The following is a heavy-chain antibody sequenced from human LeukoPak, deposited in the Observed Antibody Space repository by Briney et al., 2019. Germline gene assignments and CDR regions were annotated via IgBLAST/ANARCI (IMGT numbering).Heavy chain of an antibody. D-gene: IGHD6-19*01. CDR3: VKSSSDWYMGVGYY. J-gene: IGHJ4*02. V-gene: IGHV3-74*01. Sequence: PGGSLRLSCAASGFTFSSYWMHWVRQAPGKGLVWVSRISTDGTNTNYADSVKGRFTISRDNAKNTLYLKMNSLRGEDTAVYYCVKSSSDWYMGVGYYWGQGTLVTVSS. CDR1: GFTFSSYW. CDR2: ISTDGTNT.